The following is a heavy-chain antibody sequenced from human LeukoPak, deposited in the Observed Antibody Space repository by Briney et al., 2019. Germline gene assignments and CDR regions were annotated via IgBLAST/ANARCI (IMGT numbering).Heavy chain of an antibody. CDR2: IYHSGST. Sequence: SGTLSLTCAVSGGSISSSNWWSWVSQPPGKGLEWIGEIYHSGSTNYNPSLKSRVTISVDKSKNQFSLKLSSVTAADTAVYYCARDLLGSPPGAFDIWGRGTMVTVSS. J-gene: IGHJ3*02. V-gene: IGHV4-4*02. CDR3: ARDLLGSPPGAFDI. CDR1: GGSISSSNW. D-gene: IGHD2-21*01.